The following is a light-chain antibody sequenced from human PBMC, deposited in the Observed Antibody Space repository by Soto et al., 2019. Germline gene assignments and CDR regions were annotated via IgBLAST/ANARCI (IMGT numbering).Light chain of an antibody. Sequence: PGEIAPLSCRASQSVTTYLAWYQQKPGQAPRLLMYDASNRATGIPARFSGSGSGTDFTLTISSLEPEDFAVYYCQHRSNWPLTFGGGTKVDIK. J-gene: IGKJ4*01. CDR2: DAS. CDR1: QSVTTY. V-gene: IGKV3-11*01. CDR3: QHRSNWPLT.